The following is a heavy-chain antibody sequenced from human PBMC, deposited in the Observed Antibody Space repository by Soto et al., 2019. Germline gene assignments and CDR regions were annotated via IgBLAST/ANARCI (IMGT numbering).Heavy chain of an antibody. CDR3: ARGRYCLTGRCFPNWFDS. CDR2: IYKSATT. D-gene: IGHD7-27*01. J-gene: IGHJ5*01. Sequence: QVQLLESGPGLVKPSQTLSLTCSVSGDSISNLDYFWAWIRQPPGQALEYIGYIYKSATTYYNPSFESRVAISVDTSKSQFSLNVTSVTAADTPVYFCARGRYCLTGRCFPNWFDSWGQGALVTVSS. CDR1: GDSISNLDYF. V-gene: IGHV4-30-4*01.